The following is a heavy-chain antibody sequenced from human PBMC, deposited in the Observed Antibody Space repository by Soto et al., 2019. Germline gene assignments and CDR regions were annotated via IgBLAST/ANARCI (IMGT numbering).Heavy chain of an antibody. CDR3: ARSYCSGGSCYSMPFDY. D-gene: IGHD2-15*01. CDR1: GFSISSYY. J-gene: IGHJ4*02. Sequence: SETLSLTCTVSGFSISSYYWSWIRQPPGKGLEWVGYIYYSGSTNYNPSLKSRVTISVDTSKNQFSLKLSSVTAADTAVYYCARSYCSGGSCYSMPFDYWGQGTLVTVSS. CDR2: IYYSGST. V-gene: IGHV4-59*08.